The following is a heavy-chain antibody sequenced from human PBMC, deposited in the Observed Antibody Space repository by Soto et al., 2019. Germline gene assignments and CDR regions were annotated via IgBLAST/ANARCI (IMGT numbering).Heavy chain of an antibody. J-gene: IGHJ5*02. CDR2: IYYSGST. CDR1: GGSISSSSYY. V-gene: IGHV4-39*01. D-gene: IGHD4-4*01. Sequence: PSETLSLTCTVSGGSISSSSYYWGWIRQPPGKGLEWIGSIYYSGSTYYNPSLKSRVTISVDTSKNQFSLKLSSVTAADTAVYYCASSLYSNYIGWFDPWGQGTLVTVSS. CDR3: ASSLYSNYIGWFDP.